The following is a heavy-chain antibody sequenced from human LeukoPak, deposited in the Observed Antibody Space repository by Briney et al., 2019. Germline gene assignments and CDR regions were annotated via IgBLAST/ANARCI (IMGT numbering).Heavy chain of an antibody. CDR2: TYYRSKWYN. D-gene: IGHD2-2*01. V-gene: IGHV6-1*01. Sequence: SQTLSLTCAISGDSVSSNSAAWNWIRPSPSRGLEWLGRTYYRSKWYNDYAVSVKSRITINPDTSKNQFSLQLNSVTPEDTAVYYCARGGIVVVPAAKKRGINWFDPWGQGTLVTVSS. CDR1: GDSVSSNSAA. CDR3: ARGGIVVVPAAKKRGINWFDP. J-gene: IGHJ5*02.